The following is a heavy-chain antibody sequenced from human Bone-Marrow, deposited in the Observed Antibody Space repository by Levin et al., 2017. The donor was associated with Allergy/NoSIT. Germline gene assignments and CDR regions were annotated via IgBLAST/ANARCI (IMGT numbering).Heavy chain of an antibody. Sequence: ASVKVSCGDSGFSFHRYAMNWVRQTPGQGLEWVSTISGSGATTYYTDSVKGRFTISRDNSKNTLYLQMNSLRAEDTAVYYCAKSRGSWDYYYGMDVWGQGTTVTVSS. CDR3: AKSRGSWDYYYGMDV. J-gene: IGHJ6*02. CDR1: GFSFHRYA. CDR2: ISGSGATT. D-gene: IGHD3-10*01. V-gene: IGHV3-23*01.